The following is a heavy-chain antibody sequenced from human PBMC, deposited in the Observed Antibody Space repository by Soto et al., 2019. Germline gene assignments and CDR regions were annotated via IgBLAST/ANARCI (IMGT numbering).Heavy chain of an antibody. D-gene: IGHD3-22*01. CDR3: ARDLEYYYDSSGYYFGY. V-gene: IGHV3-7*04. CDR1: GFTFSSYW. Sequence: PGGSLRLSCAASGFTFSSYWMSWVRQAPGKGLEWVANIKQDGSEKYYVDSVKGRFTISRDNAKNSLYLQMNSLRAEDTAVYYCARDLEYYYDSSGYYFGYWGQGTLVTVSS. CDR2: IKQDGSEK. J-gene: IGHJ4*02.